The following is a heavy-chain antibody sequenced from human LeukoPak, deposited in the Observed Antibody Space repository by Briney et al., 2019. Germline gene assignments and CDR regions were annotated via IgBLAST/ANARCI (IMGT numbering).Heavy chain of an antibody. J-gene: IGHJ3*02. D-gene: IGHD5-18*01. V-gene: IGHV3-30*19. Sequence: GGSLRLSCAASGFTFSSYGMHWVRQAPGKGLEWVAVISYDGSNKYYADSVKGRFTISRDNSKNTLYLQMNSLRAEDTAVYYCAREDTAMAADAFDIWGQGTMVTVSS. CDR2: ISYDGSNK. CDR1: GFTFSSYG. CDR3: AREDTAMAADAFDI.